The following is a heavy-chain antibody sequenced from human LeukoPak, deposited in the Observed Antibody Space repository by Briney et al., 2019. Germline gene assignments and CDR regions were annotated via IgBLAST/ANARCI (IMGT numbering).Heavy chain of an antibody. Sequence: SETLSLTCTVSGGSLSNSYWSWIRQPARKGLEWIGRIYTSGSTNYNPSLKSRVTMSVDTSKNQFSLNLSSVTAADTAVYYCARPRSTSGWDGDFDYWGQGTLVTASS. V-gene: IGHV4-4*07. CDR1: GGSLSNSY. CDR2: IYTSGST. D-gene: IGHD6-19*01. J-gene: IGHJ4*02. CDR3: ARPRSTSGWDGDFDY.